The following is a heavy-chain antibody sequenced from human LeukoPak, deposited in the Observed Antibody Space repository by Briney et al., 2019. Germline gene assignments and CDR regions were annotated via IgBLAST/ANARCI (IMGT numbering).Heavy chain of an antibody. D-gene: IGHD3-10*01. CDR3: GVLGEKYCSGGDYFDY. Sequence: ASVNLSCKSSAYTFTGYYMHWVRQAPGQGLEWMGWINPNSGGTNYSQKFQGRVTMTRDTSISTAYMEVSRLKSDDTAVYYCGVLGEKYCSGGDYFDYWGQGTLVTVSS. J-gene: IGHJ4*02. V-gene: IGHV1-2*02. CDR1: AYTFTGYY. CDR2: INPNSGGT.